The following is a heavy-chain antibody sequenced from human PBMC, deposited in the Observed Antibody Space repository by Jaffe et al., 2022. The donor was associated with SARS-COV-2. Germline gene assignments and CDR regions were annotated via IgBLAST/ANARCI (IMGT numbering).Heavy chain of an antibody. Sequence: LVESGGGLVKPGGSLTLSCAASGFVFTDAWMSWVRQAPGKGLEWIGRVKGKSDGGKVDYADFVRDKFTISRDDSRTTVFLQMNRLQNDDTGIYFCTTRALGITMDRGVSSQTIDYWGQGTLVTVSS. CDR1: GFVFTDAW. V-gene: IGHV3-15*01. D-gene: IGHD3-10*01. J-gene: IGHJ4*02. CDR2: VKGKSDGGKV. CDR3: TTRALGITMDRGVSSQTIDY.